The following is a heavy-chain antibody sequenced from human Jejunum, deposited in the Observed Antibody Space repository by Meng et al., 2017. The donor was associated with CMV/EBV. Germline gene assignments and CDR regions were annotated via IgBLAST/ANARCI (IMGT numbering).Heavy chain of an antibody. CDR1: GFTFSSYA. CDR3: AKKTGWFDP. D-gene: IGHD3-10*01. J-gene: IGHJ5*02. V-gene: IGHV3-23*03. Sequence: SCAASGFTFSSYAMSWVRQAPGKGLEWVSVIYSGGSSTYYADSVKGRFTISRDNSKNTLYPQMNSLRAEDTAVYYCAKKTGWFDPWGQGTLVTVSS. CDR2: IYSGGSST.